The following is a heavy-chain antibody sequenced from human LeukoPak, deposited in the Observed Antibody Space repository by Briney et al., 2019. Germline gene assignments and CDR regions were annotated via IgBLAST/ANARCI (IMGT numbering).Heavy chain of an antibody. J-gene: IGHJ6*03. CDR3: ARPSTSVNYYYYYMDV. CDR2: IFDSGKT. CDR1: GASISVFY. V-gene: IGHV4-59*01. Sequence: SETLSLTCTVSGASISVFYWSWVRQPPGRGLEWIGYIFDSGKTLYSPSLKGRATISVDTSKSQFSLALTSVTAADTAVYYCARPSTSVNYYYYYMDVWGKGTTVTVSS.